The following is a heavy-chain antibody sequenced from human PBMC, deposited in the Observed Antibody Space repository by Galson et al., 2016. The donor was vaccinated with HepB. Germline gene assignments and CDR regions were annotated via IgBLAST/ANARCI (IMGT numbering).Heavy chain of an antibody. J-gene: IGHJ6*02. CDR3: AREGGSNWGSSNYYSMDV. V-gene: IGHV3-48*01. CDR1: GFTFSSYS. Sequence: SLRLSCAASGFTFSSYSMNWVRQAPGKGLEWVSYISSRISTIYYADSVRGRFTISRDNAQNSLYLQMNSLRAEDTAVYYCAREGGSNWGSSNYYSMDVGGQGTTVTVSS. CDR2: ISSRISTI. D-gene: IGHD3-16*01.